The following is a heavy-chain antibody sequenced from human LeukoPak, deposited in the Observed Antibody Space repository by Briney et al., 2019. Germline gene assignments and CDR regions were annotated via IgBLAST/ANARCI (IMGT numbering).Heavy chain of an antibody. Sequence: PGGSLRLSCAASGFTFSSYWMTWVRQAPGKGLEWVANIKQDGSEKYYVDSVKGRFTISRDNAKNSLYLQMNSLRAEDTAVYYCARDVIAISKVNWFDPWGQGTLVTVSS. CDR2: IKQDGSEK. CDR3: ARDVIAISKVNWFDP. V-gene: IGHV3-7*01. J-gene: IGHJ5*02. CDR1: GFTFSSYW. D-gene: IGHD2-21*01.